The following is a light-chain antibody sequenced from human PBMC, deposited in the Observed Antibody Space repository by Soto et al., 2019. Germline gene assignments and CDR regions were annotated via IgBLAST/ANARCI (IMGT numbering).Light chain of an antibody. J-gene: IGKJ2*01. CDR1: QSITSNF. CDR3: QQYGRSPLMYT. CDR2: GAS. Sequence: EIVLTQSPGTLSLSPGERGTLSCRASQSITSNFLAWYQQKPGQAPRLLIYGASTRAAGVPDRFSGSGSGTDFTLTITRLEPEDFAVYYCQQYGRSPLMYTFGQGTKLGV. V-gene: IGKV3-20*01.